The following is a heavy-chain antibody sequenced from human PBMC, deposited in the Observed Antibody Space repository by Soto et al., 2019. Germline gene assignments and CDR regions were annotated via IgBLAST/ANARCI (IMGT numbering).Heavy chain of an antibody. J-gene: IGHJ6*02. Sequence: SETLSLTCTVSGGSISSYYWSWIRQPPGRGLEGIGYIYYNGSTNYNPSLKSRVTISVDTSKNQFSLKLSSVTAADTAVYYCARAGGEYYDFWSGYYSPYYYGMDVWGQGTTVTVSS. V-gene: IGHV4-59*01. CDR2: IYYNGST. CDR1: GGSISSYY. D-gene: IGHD3-3*01. CDR3: ARAGGEYYDFWSGYYSPYYYGMDV.